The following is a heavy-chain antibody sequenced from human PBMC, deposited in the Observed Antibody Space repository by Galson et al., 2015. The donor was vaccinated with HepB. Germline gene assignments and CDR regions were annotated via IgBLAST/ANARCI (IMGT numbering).Heavy chain of an antibody. Sequence: SLRLSCAASGFIFSDYGIHWVRQAPGKGLEWVAVMSFDGSDKYYADSVKGRFTISRDNSKNTVYLQMNSLSVEDTAVYYCAKDFWLGGPPRDFYYGMDVWGQGTTVTVSS. CDR3: AKDFWLGGPPRDFYYGMDV. J-gene: IGHJ6*02. D-gene: IGHD3-9*01. CDR2: MSFDGSDK. V-gene: IGHV3-30*18. CDR1: GFIFSDYG.